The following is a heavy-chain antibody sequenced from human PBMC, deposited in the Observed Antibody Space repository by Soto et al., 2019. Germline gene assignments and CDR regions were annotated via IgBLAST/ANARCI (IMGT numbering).Heavy chain of an antibody. V-gene: IGHV3-23*01. CDR2: IAGSGGGA. Sequence: GRSLRLSCAASGFTFSSQPMSWVRQAPGKGLEWVAAIAGSGGGAAYVGSVEGRLTISRDNDRNSLYLEMNSLRDEDTAVYYCARDRCYDGTCYSASDSWGQGTLVTVSS. D-gene: IGHD2-15*01. CDR1: GFTFSSQP. J-gene: IGHJ5*01. CDR3: ARDRCYDGTCYSASDS.